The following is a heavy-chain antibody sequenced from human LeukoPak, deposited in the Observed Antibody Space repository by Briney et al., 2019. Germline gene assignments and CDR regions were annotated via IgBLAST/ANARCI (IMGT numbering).Heavy chain of an antibody. CDR2: INGGSGNT. Sequence: ASVKVSCKASGYTFTDYTMHWLRQAPGQGLDWMGWINGGSGNTKYSPEFQGRVTITRDTSASTAYMELSSLRSEDTAVYYCANPRYDSSGYYYVDWGQGTLVTVSS. D-gene: IGHD3-22*01. V-gene: IGHV1-3*01. J-gene: IGHJ4*02. CDR3: ANPRYDSSGYYYVD. CDR1: GYTFTDYT.